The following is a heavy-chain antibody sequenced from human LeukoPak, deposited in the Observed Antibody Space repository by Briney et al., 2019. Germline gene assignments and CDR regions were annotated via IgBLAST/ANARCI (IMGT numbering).Heavy chain of an antibody. D-gene: IGHD5-12*01. CDR2: IIPIFGTA. CDR1: GGTFSSYA. Sequence: SVKVSCKASGGTFSSYAISWVRQAPGQGLEWMGGIIPIFGTANYAQKFQGRVTITADESTSTAYMELSSLRSEDTAVYYCARVYYSGYDNNWFDPWGQGTLVTVSS. V-gene: IGHV1-69*13. CDR3: ARVYYSGYDNNWFDP. J-gene: IGHJ5*02.